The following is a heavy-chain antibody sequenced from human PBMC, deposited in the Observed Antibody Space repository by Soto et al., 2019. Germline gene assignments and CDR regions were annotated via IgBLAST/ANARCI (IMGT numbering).Heavy chain of an antibody. CDR2: INHSGST. V-gene: IGHV4-34*01. CDR3: ARGPLRVYYGSGSLDY. J-gene: IGHJ4*02. D-gene: IGHD3-10*01. CDR1: GGSISGYY. Sequence: SETLSLTCAVYGGSISGYYWSWIRQPPGKGLEWIGEINHSGSTNYNPSLKSRVTISVDTSKNQFSLKLSSVTAADTAVYYCARGPLRVYYGSGSLDYWGQGTLVTVSS.